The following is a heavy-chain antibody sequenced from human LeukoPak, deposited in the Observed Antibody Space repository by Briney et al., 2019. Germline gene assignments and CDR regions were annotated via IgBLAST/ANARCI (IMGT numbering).Heavy chain of an antibody. CDR2: ISGSGGST. D-gene: IGHD2-8*01. Sequence: GGSLRLSCAASGSTFSGYAMSWVRQAPGKGLEWVSAISGSGGSTYYADSVKGRFTISRDNSMNTLYLQMNSLRAEDTAVYYCAKGYCSNGVCYPDYWGQGTLVTVSS. CDR1: GSTFSGYA. J-gene: IGHJ4*02. CDR3: AKGYCSNGVCYPDY. V-gene: IGHV3-23*01.